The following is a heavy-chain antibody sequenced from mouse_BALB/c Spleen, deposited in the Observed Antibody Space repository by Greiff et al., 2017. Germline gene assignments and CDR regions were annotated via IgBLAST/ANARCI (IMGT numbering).Heavy chain of an antibody. J-gene: IGHJ1*01. D-gene: IGHD1-1*01. CDR2: ISSGGGST. Sequence: EVKLQESGGGLVKPGGSLKLSCAASGFAFSSYDMSWVRQTPEKRLEWVAYISSGGGSTYYPDTVKGRFTISRDNAKNTLYLQMSSLKSEDTAMYYCARRYYYGSSYFDVWGAGTTVTVSS. CDR1: GFAFSSYD. CDR3: ARRYYYGSSYFDV. V-gene: IGHV5-12-1*01.